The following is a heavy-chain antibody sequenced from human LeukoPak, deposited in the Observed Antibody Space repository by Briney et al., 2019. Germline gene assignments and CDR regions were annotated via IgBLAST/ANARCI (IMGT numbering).Heavy chain of an antibody. CDR3: AKDRDGDYYYYGMDV. D-gene: IGHD4-17*01. CDR1: GFTFSSYG. J-gene: IGHJ6*02. Sequence: GGSLRLSCAASGFTFSSYGMHWVRQAPGKGLEWVAVISYDGSNKYYADSVKGRFTISRDNSKSTLYLQMNSLRAEDTAVYYCAKDRDGDYYYYGMDVWGQGTTVTVSS. CDR2: ISYDGSNK. V-gene: IGHV3-30*18.